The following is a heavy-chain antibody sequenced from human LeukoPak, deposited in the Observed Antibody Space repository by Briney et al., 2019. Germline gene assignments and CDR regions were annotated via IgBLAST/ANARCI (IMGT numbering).Heavy chain of an antibody. CDR3: AREERQLYGNPDH. Sequence: PGGSLRLSCAASGFIVSDHYMGWIRQAPGKGLEWVSYIDKSGTNIDYADSVKGRFTVSRDNTRNSLFLQMNSLSAEDTAVYFCAREERQLYGNPDHWGQGTLVTVSS. CDR1: GFIVSDHY. V-gene: IGHV3-11*01. CDR2: IDKSGTNI. J-gene: IGHJ4*02. D-gene: IGHD5-18*01.